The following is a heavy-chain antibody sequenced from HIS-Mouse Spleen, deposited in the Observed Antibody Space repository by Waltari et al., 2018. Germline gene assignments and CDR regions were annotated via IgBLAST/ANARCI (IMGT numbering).Heavy chain of an antibody. CDR3: AGEYSSYYYYYGMDV. CDR1: GFTFSSDW. V-gene: IGHV3-74*01. Sequence: EVQLVESGGGLVQPGGSLRLSCAASGFTFSSDWMHWVRHAPGKGLVRVSRINSDGSSTSYADSVKGRFTISRDNAKNTLYLQMNSLRAEDTAVYYCAGEYSSYYYYYGMDVWGQGTTVTVSS. CDR2: INSDGSST. J-gene: IGHJ6*02. D-gene: IGHD6-13*01.